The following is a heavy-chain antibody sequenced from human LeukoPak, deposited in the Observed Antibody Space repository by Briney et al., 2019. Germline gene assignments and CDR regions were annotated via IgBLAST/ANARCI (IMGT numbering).Heavy chain of an antibody. V-gene: IGHV3-48*01. CDR3: ARGRRGSYDY. CDR2: ISSSSSTI. J-gene: IGHJ4*02. CDR1: GFTFSSYS. D-gene: IGHD1-26*01. Sequence: QAGGSLRLSCAASGFTFSSYSMNWVRQAPGKGLEWVSYISSSSSTIYYADSVKGRFTISRDNAKNSLYLQMNSLRAEDTAVYYRARGRRGSYDYWGQGTLVTVSS.